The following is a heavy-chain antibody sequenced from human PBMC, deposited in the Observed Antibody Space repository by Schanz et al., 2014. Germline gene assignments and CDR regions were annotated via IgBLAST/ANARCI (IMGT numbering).Heavy chain of an antibody. CDR2: ISYDGSSK. CDR3: ARGIITMVRGGDVGAFDI. V-gene: IGHV3-33*01. D-gene: IGHD3-10*01. Sequence: VQLVESGGVVVQPGGSLRLSCAASGFTFRSYGMHWVRQAPGKGLEWVALISYDGSSKNHADSVQGRFTISRDNSKNALYLQMDSLRAEDTAVYYCARGIITMVRGGDVGAFDIWGQGTMVTVSS. CDR1: GFTFRSYG. J-gene: IGHJ3*02.